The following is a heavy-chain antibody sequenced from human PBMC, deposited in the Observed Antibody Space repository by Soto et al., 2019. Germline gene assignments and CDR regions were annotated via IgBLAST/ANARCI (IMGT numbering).Heavy chain of an antibody. CDR1: GYTFSSYA. D-gene: IGHD1-1*01. CDR3: ARGNHFDY. Sequence: AAVKVSCKASGYTFSSYAMHWVRQAPGQRLEWMGWINAGNGNTKYSQKFQGRVTVSRDTSTSTAYMELRSLRSDDTAAYYCARGNHFDYWGQGTLVTVSS. V-gene: IGHV1-3*01. CDR2: INAGNGNT. J-gene: IGHJ4*02.